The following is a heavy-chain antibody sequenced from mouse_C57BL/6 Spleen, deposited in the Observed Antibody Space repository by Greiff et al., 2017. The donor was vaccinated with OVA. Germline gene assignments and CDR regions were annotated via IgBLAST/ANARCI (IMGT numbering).Heavy chain of an antibody. CDR1: GYTFTSYW. J-gene: IGHJ4*01. CDR2: IDPSDSYT. V-gene: IGHV1-69*01. Sequence: QVQLQQPGAELVMPGASVKLSCKASGYTFTSYWMHWVKQRPGQGLEWIGEIDPSDSYTNYNQKFKGKSTLTVDKSSSTAYMQLSSLTSEDSAVYDCASQLRPYAMDYWGQGTSVTVSS. D-gene: IGHD3-2*02. CDR3: ASQLRPYAMDY.